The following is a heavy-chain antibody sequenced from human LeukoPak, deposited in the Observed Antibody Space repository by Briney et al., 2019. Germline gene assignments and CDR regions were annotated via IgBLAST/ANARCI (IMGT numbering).Heavy chain of an antibody. Sequence: SETLSLTCTVSGGSISSSSYYWGWIRQPPGKGLEWIGSIYYSGSTYYNPSLKSRVTISVDTSKNQFSLKLSSVTAADTAVYYCARDPYSSWDAFDIWGQGTMVTVSS. D-gene: IGHD6-13*01. CDR2: IYYSGST. J-gene: IGHJ3*02. CDR3: ARDPYSSWDAFDI. V-gene: IGHV4-39*07. CDR1: GGSISSSSYY.